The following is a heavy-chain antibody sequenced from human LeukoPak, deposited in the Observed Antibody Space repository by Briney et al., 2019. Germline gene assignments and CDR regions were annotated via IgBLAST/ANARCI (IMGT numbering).Heavy chain of an antibody. Sequence: GASVKVSCKASGYTFTSYDINWVLQATGQGLEWMGWMNPKSGNTGYAQKFQGRVTMTRNTSISTAYMELSSLRSEDTAVYYCAGVGNLRGDYWGQGTLVTVSS. CDR1: GYTFTSYD. CDR2: MNPKSGNT. CDR3: AGVGNLRGDY. V-gene: IGHV1-8*01. D-gene: IGHD7-27*01. J-gene: IGHJ4*02.